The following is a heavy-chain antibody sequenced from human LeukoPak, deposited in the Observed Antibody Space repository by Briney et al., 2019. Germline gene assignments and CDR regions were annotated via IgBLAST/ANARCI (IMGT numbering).Heavy chain of an antibody. CDR3: ARVRYCSGGSCYVFLDY. Sequence: GGSLRLSCAASGFTFSSYAMTWVRQAPGKGLEWVSGVSSSGGNTYYADSVKGRFTISRDNSKNTLYLQMNSLRAEDTAVYYCARVRYCSGGSCYVFLDYWGQGILVTVSS. J-gene: IGHJ4*02. CDR2: VSSSGGNT. CDR1: GFTFSSYA. V-gene: IGHV3-23*01. D-gene: IGHD2-15*01.